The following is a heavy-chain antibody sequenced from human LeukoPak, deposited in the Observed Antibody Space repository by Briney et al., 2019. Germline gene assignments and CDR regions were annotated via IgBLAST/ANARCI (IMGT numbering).Heavy chain of an antibody. CDR3: ARDSTDFGDYEFAY. CDR2: MNPNSGNT. J-gene: IGHJ4*02. D-gene: IGHD4-17*01. V-gene: IGHV1-8*01. Sequence: ASVKISCKASGYTFTSYDINWVRQATGQGREWMGWMNPNSGNTGYAQKFQDGGTITRDTPISTAYMELSSLRSERTAVYYCARDSTDFGDYEFAYWGQGTLDTVSS. CDR1: GYTFTSYD.